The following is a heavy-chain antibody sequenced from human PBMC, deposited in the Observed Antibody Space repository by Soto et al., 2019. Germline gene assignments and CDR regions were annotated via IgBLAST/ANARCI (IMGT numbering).Heavy chain of an antibody. CDR1: GFTFSSYG. Sequence: GGSLRLSCAASGFTFSSYGMHWVRQAPGKGLEWVAVISYDGSNKYYADSVKGRFTISRDNSKNTLYLQMNSLRAEDTAVYYCAKDPAVAHLMGYFDYWGQGTLVTVSS. CDR2: ISYDGSNK. D-gene: IGHD6-19*01. V-gene: IGHV3-30*18. J-gene: IGHJ4*02. CDR3: AKDPAVAHLMGYFDY.